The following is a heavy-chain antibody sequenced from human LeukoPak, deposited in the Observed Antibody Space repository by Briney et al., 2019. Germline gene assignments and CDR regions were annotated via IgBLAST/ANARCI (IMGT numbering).Heavy chain of an antibody. J-gene: IGHJ4*02. CDR1: HDSFTSDF. D-gene: IGHD4-17*01. Sequence: SETLSLTCTVSHDSFTSDFWSWIRQPPGRGLQWIGYISYSGNTKYNPSLKSRVTISGDRSKNHFSLRMTSVTAIDTAVYYCARDLPPPQFGDYGVGCFDYWGQGTLVTVSS. CDR3: ARDLPPPQFGDYGVGCFDY. V-gene: IGHV4-59*01. CDR2: ISYSGNT.